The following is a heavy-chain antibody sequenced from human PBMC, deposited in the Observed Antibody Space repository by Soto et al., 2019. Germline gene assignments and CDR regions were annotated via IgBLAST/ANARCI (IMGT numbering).Heavy chain of an antibody. V-gene: IGHV4-59*02. CDR3: ARDPLKTDYNYYGLDV. Sequence: PSEILSLTCTVSGASVRSYYWSWIRQPPGKGLEYIAYIYYTGTTNYNPSLKSRVTISMDTSKNQFSLKLTSVTAADTAVYYCARDPLKTDYNYYGLDVWGQGTTVTVSS. CDR1: GASVRSYY. CDR2: IYYTGTT. J-gene: IGHJ6*02.